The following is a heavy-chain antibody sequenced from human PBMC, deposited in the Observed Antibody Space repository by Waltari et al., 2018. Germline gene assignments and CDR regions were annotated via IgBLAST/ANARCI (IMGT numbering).Heavy chain of an antibody. D-gene: IGHD3-16*01. CDR2: SYYSGCP. CDR1: GDSINSYY. CDR3: ARGGGVTLNS. Sequence: QVQLRESGPGLVKPSQTLSLTCNVSGDSINSYYWSWIRQPPGKGLEWIGYSYYSGCPKYNPSLTSRVTISVDPSKNHFSLKLRSVTAADTAVYYCARGGGVTLNSWGQGTLITVSS. V-gene: IGHV4-59*13. J-gene: IGHJ4*02.